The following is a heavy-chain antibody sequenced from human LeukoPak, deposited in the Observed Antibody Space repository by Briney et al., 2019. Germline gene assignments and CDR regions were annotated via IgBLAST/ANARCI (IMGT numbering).Heavy chain of an antibody. CDR1: GFIFSSYW. V-gene: IGHV3-74*01. D-gene: IGHD1-26*01. Sequence: QPGGSLRLSCAASGFIFSSYWMYWVRQAPGKGLVWVSRINSDGSSTRYADSVKGRFTISRDNAKNTLYLQMNSLRAEDTAVYYCARVGGARVDWGQGTLVTVSS. CDR2: INSDGSST. J-gene: IGHJ4*02. CDR3: ARVGGARVD.